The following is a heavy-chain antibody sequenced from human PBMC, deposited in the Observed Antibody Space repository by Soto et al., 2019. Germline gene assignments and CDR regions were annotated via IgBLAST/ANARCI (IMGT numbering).Heavy chain of an antibody. CDR3: XXXXXXAGXX. CDR1: XXXFTSYX. V-gene: IGHV1-3*01. J-gene: IGHJ4*02. Sequence: QVQLVQSGAEVKKPGASVKVSCXXXXXXFTSYXMHWXXQAPGQRLEWMGWINAGNGNTKYSQNFQGRVTITRDTSASTAYMELSSLXXEDXXXXXXXXXXXXAGXXWGQGTLVTVSS. CDR2: INAGNGNT.